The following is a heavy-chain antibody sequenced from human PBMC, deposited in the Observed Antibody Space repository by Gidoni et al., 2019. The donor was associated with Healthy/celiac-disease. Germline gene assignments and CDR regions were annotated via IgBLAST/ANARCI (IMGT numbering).Heavy chain of an antibody. V-gene: IGHV4-59*01. J-gene: IGHJ6*02. Sequence: QVRLHLSGPGLVKPSETLSLTCPVSVVSISRSYWSWIRQPPGKGLEWIGYIYYSGSTNYNPSLKSRVTISVDTSKNQFSRKLSAVTAADTDGYYGARESPDFGDTRGYGMEGGGQGTMVTVSS. CDR3: ARESPDFGDTRGYGMEG. CDR1: VVSISRSY. CDR2: IYYSGST. D-gene: IGHD3-3*01.